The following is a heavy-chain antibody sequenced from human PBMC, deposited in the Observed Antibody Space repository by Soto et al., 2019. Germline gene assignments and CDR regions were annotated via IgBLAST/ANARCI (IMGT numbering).Heavy chain of an antibody. CDR3: TRDSDYYDFWSGYGYYYYGMDV. J-gene: IGHJ6*02. V-gene: IGHV3-49*03. Sequence: PGGSLRLSCTASGFTFGDYAMIWFRQAPGKGLEWVGFIRSKAYGGTTEYAASVKGRFTISRDDSKSIAYLQMNSLKTEDTAVYYCTRDSDYYDFWSGYGYYYYGMDVWGQGTTVTVSS. CDR1: GFTFGDYA. CDR2: IRSKAYGGTT. D-gene: IGHD3-3*01.